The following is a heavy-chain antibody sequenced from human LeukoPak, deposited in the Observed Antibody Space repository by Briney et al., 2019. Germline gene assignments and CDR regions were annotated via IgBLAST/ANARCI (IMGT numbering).Heavy chain of an antibody. CDR1: GGSFSGYY. CDR3: ARVRGLITMVRGVIIRSWFDP. D-gene: IGHD3-10*01. Sequence: PSETLSLTCAVYGGSFSGYYWSWIRHPPGKGLEWIGEINHSGSTNYNTSLKSRVTISVDTSKNQFSLKLSSVTAADTAVYYCARVRGLITMVRGVIIRSWFDPWGQGTLVTVSS. CDR2: INHSGST. V-gene: IGHV4-34*01. J-gene: IGHJ5*02.